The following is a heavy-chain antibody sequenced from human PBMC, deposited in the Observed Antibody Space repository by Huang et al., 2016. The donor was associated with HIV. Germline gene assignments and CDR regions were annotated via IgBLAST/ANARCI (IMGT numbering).Heavy chain of an antibody. J-gene: IGHJ4*02. CDR2: ISPSSSFI. CDR1: GFSLDSYN. CDR3: ARDRGQQLSPFDS. Sequence: VQLVESGGGLVKPGGSLRLSCAASGFSLDSYNMYWVRQTPGKGLQWVSSISPSSSFIDYADSVKGRFSISRDNAKNSLYLQMNNLRGEDTAVYYCARDRGQQLSPFDSWGQGTLVTVSS. D-gene: IGHD6-13*01. V-gene: IGHV3-21*01.